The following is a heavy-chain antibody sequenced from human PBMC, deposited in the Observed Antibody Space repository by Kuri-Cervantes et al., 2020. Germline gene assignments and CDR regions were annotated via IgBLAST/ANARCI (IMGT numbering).Heavy chain of an antibody. CDR3: ARTFSVWYDSSGYYYFDY. J-gene: IGHJ4*02. D-gene: IGHD3-22*01. CDR1: GYSFTSYW. Sequence: GGSLRLSCKGSGYSFTSYWIGWVRQMPGKGLEWMGIIYPGDSDTRYSPSFQGQVTISADKSISTAYLQWSSLKASDTAMYYCARTFSVWYDSSGYYYFDYWGQRTLVTVSS. V-gene: IGHV5-51*01. CDR2: IYPGDSDT.